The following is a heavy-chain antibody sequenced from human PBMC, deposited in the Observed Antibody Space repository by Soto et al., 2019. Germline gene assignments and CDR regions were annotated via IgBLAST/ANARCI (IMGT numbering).Heavy chain of an antibody. D-gene: IGHD6-19*01. CDR3: AKPGQSSGWFDY. CDR1: GFTFDDYA. J-gene: IGHJ4*02. V-gene: IGHV3-43*02. CDR2: ISGDGGST. Sequence: GESLKISCAASGFTFDDYAMHWVRQAPGKGLEWVSLISGDGGSTYYADSVKGRFTISRDNSKNTLYLQMNSLRAEDTAVYYCAKPGQSSGWFDYWGQGTLVTVSS.